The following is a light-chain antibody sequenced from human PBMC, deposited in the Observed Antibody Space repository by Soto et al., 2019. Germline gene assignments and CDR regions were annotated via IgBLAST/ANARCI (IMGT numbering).Light chain of an antibody. CDR3: TSYTSRATLV. CDR1: SNDVGGYDY. Sequence: QSALTQPASVSGSPGQSITISCTGTSNDVGGYDYVTWYQHHPGKAPKLMIYDVSNRPSGISDRFSASKSGNTASLTISELQAHDEAHYYCTSYTSRATLVFGGGTKLTVL. J-gene: IGLJ2*01. V-gene: IGLV2-14*03. CDR2: DVS.